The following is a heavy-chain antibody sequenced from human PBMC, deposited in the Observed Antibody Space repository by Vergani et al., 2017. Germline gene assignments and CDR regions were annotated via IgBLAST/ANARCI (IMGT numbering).Heavy chain of an antibody. J-gene: IGHJ6*02. CDR1: GFAFTTSG. V-gene: IGHV3-30*02. CDR3: AKGAAYYDILTAYSAMDV. CDR2: ISFDGTKI. D-gene: IGHD3-9*01. Sequence: VQLVEWGGAVVQPGGSLRLSCAASGFAFTTSGMHWARQAPGKGLAWVAFISFDGTKIYYADSVKGRFTISRDNSKNSLYLQMTSLRAEDTAVYYCAKGAAYYDILTAYSAMDVWGQGTTVTVS.